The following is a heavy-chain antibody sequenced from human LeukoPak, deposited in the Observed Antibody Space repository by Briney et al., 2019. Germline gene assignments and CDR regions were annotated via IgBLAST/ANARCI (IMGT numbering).Heavy chain of an antibody. CDR1: GESFSTYY. V-gene: IGHV4-34*01. CDR2: INHSGNT. Sequence: SETLSLTCAVYGESFSTYYWSWIRQPPGKGLEWIGEINHSGNTNYNPSLKSRVTISVDTSRNQFSLKLSSVTAADTAVYYCARVSPIAVAGSSYYYAMDVWGQGTTVTVSS. CDR3: ARVSPIAVAGSSYYYAMDV. D-gene: IGHD6-19*01. J-gene: IGHJ6*02.